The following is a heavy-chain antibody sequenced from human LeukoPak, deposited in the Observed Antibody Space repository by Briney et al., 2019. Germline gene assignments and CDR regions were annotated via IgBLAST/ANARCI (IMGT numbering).Heavy chain of an antibody. CDR2: IYTSGTT. V-gene: IGHV4-61*02. Sequence: SETLSLTCTVSGGSISSGYNYWSWIRQPAGKGLEWIGRIYTSGTTNYNPSLKGRVTISQDTSNNQFSLKLRSVTAADTAVYYCAKSGCSSSSCPGFLWGQGTLVTVSS. J-gene: IGHJ4*02. CDR3: AKSGCSSSSCPGFL. D-gene: IGHD2-2*01. CDR1: GGSISSGYNY.